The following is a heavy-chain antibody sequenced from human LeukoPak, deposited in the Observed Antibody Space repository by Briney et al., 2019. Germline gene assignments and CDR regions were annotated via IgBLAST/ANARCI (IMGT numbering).Heavy chain of an antibody. D-gene: IGHD3-10*01. CDR2: IKSKGDGETT. V-gene: IGHV3-15*01. J-gene: IGHJ4*01. CDR3: ATDLGLTIIRGVIGH. CDR1: GFNFHNAW. Sequence: GVSHRLSCATSGFNFHNAWMTWVRQAPGKGLEWVGRIKSKGDGETTDYGAPVKGRFTMSRDDSKATVYLQMNLLEAEDTAMYCCATDLGLTIIRGVIGHWGHAALV.